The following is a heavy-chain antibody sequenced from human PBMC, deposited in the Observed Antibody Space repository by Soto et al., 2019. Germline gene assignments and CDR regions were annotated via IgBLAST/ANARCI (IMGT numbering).Heavy chain of an antibody. J-gene: IGHJ4*02. CDR2: IYYSGST. V-gene: IGHV4-61*01. D-gene: IGHD6-19*01. CDR3: AREASIAVAGSYDY. CDR1: GGSVSSGSYY. Sequence: SETMSLTCTVSGGSVSSGSYYWSWIRQPPGKGLEWIGYIYYSGSTNYNPSLKSRATISVDTSKNQFSLKLSSVTAADTAVYYCAREASIAVAGSYDYWGQGTLVTVSS.